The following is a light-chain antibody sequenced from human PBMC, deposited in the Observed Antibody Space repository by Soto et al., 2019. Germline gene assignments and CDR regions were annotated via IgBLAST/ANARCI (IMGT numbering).Light chain of an antibody. J-gene: IGKJ4*01. CDR2: DES. CDR1: QDISNY. Sequence: DIQMTQSPSSLSASVGDRVTITCQASQDISNYLNWYQQKPGKAPKLLIYDESNLETGVPSRFSGSGSGTDFNFTISSLQPEDIATYYCQQYDNLPLTFGGGTKVEIK. V-gene: IGKV1-33*01. CDR3: QQYDNLPLT.